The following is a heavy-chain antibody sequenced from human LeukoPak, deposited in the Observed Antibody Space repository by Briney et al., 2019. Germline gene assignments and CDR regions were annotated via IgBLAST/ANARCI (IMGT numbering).Heavy chain of an antibody. J-gene: IGHJ3*02. D-gene: IGHD6-13*01. CDR1: GFTFSSYA. V-gene: IGHV3-23*01. CDR3: AKGGYSSSWYSANDAFDI. Sequence: GSLRLSCAASGFTFSSYAMSWVRQAPGKGLEWVSAISGSGGSTYYADSVKGRFTISRDNSKNMLYLQMNSLRAEDTAVYYCAKGGYSSSWYSANDAFDIWGQGTMVTVSS. CDR2: ISGSGGST.